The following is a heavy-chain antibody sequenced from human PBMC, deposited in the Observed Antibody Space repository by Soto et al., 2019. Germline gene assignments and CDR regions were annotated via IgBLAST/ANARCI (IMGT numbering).Heavy chain of an antibody. J-gene: IGHJ6*02. D-gene: IGHD3-16*01. CDR2: TYYRSKWIH. V-gene: IGHV6-1*01. CDR3: AGVVWFRGMDV. CDR1: GYSVSSSSSA. Sequence: PSQTLSLSCDISGYSVSSSSSAWNCISQCPSRGLEWLGRTYYRSKWIHEYTASMESRININPDTSKNQISLHIYSVTPEDTAVYYCAGVVWFRGMDVWGQGTPVTVSS.